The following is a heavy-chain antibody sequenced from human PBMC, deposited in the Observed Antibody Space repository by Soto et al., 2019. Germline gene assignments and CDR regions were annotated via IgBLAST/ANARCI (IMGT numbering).Heavy chain of an antibody. CDR3: ARDRLPVGPRAKEAFYV. V-gene: IGHV1-3*04. J-gene: IGHJ3*01. CDR2: INTDNGNT. Sequence: QVQLVQSGAEVRKPGASVNISCRASGFSFSDNLINWVRQAPGQSLEWMGWINTDNGNTRYSQTCQGCVTISRHSSARTAYVEVSDLTTEDTAVYCCARDRLPVGPRAKEAFYVWGQGTMVTVSS. CDR1: GFSFSDNL. D-gene: IGHD2-21*02.